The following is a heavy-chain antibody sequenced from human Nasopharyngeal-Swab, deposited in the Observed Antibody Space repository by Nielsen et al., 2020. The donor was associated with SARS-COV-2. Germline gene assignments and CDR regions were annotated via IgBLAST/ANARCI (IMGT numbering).Heavy chain of an antibody. CDR2: IYPGDSDT. V-gene: IGHV5-51*01. Sequence: VRQMPGKGLEWMGIIYPGDSDTRYSPSFQGQVTISADKSISTAYLQWSGLKASDTAMYYCARRDGSYYDVDYWGQGTLVTVSS. J-gene: IGHJ4*02. CDR3: ARRDGSYYDVDY. D-gene: IGHD1-26*01.